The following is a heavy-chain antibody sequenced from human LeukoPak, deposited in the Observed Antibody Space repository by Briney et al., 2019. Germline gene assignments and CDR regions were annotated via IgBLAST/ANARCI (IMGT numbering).Heavy chain of an antibody. V-gene: IGHV1-2*06. CDR1: VYTFTGYY. D-gene: IGHD3-10*01. CDR2: INPNSDGT. J-gene: IGHJ5*02. CDR3: ARAPLGYNWFDP. Sequence: ASVKVSCKASVYTFTGYYMHRVRHALGQGLGWMWRINPNSDGTNNAQKFHGRVTMTKDTSISTGYMDLSRLRSDDTAVYYCARAPLGYNWFDPWGQGTLVTVSS.